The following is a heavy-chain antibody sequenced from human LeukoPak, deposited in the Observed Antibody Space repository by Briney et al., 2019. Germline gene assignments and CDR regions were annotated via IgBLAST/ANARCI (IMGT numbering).Heavy chain of an antibody. Sequence: PSETLSFTCTVSGGSISSYYWNWLRLPPGKGLDWIGFISYSGSTNYNPSLRSRVTISGDTSKNQFSLNLSSVTAADTAVYYCARARYDSNRAFDIWGQGTMVTVSS. CDR1: GGSISSYY. V-gene: IGHV4-59*01. CDR3: ARARYDSNRAFDI. J-gene: IGHJ3*02. D-gene: IGHD3-22*01. CDR2: ISYSGST.